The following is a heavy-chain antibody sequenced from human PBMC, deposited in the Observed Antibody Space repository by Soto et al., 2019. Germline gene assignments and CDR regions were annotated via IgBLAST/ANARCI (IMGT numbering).Heavy chain of an antibody. D-gene: IGHD3-3*01. Sequence: QVQLVQSGAEVKKPGSSVKFSCKASGGTFSSYAISWVRQAPGQGLEWMGGVIPIFGTANYAQKFQGRVTITADKSTSTAYMELSSLRSEDTAVYYCARETVTIFGVVIRGYFDYWGQGTLVTVSS. CDR1: GGTFSSYA. CDR3: ARETVTIFGVVIRGYFDY. V-gene: IGHV1-69*06. CDR2: VIPIFGTA. J-gene: IGHJ4*02.